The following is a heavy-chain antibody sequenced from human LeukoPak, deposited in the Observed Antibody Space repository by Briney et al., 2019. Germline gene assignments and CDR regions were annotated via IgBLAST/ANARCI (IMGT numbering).Heavy chain of an antibody. CDR1: GGSISSYY. CDR2: IYYSGST. J-gene: IGHJ4*02. V-gene: IGHV4-59*01. D-gene: IGHD6-19*01. CDR3: ARGRIAVAGTKNYFDY. Sequence: SETLSLTCTVSGGSISSYYWSWLRQPPGKGLEWIGDIYYSGSTNYNPSLTSRVTISVDTSKNQFSLKLSSVTAADTAVYYCARGRIAVAGTKNYFDYWGQGTLVTVSS.